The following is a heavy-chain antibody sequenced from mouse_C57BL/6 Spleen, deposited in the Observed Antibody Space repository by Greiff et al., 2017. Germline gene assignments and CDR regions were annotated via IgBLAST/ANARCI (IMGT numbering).Heavy chain of an antibody. CDR3: ARGGTLFDY. J-gene: IGHJ2*01. D-gene: IGHD3-3*01. V-gene: IGHV1-82*01. CDR2: IYPGDGDT. Sequence: QVQLQQSGPELVKPGASVKISCKASGYAFSSSWMNWVKQRPGKGLEWIGRIYPGDGDTNYNGKFKGKATLTADKSSSTAYMQLSSLTSEDSAVYCCARGGTLFDYWGQGTTLTVSS. CDR1: GYAFSSSW.